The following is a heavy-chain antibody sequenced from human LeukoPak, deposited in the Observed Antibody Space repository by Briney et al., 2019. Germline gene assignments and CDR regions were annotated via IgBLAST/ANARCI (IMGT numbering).Heavy chain of an antibody. D-gene: IGHD6-13*01. CDR1: GFTFSSYW. Sequence: PGGSLRLSCAASGFTFSSYWMHWVRQAPGKGLVWVSRINSDGSSTSYADSVKGRFTISRDNAKNTLYLQMNSLRAEDTAVYYCARGGYSSHDNWFDPWGQGTLVTVSS. V-gene: IGHV3-74*01. J-gene: IGHJ5*02. CDR3: ARGGYSSHDNWFDP. CDR2: INSDGSST.